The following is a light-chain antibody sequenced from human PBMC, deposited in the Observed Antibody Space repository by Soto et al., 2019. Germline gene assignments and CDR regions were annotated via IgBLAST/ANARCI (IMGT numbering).Light chain of an antibody. Sequence: EIVLTQSPATRSLSPGERATLACRASQSVSSYLAWYQQKPGQAPRLLIYDASSRATGIPARFSGSGSGTDFTLTISSLEPEDFAVYYCQQRSNWPSFGGGTKVDIK. CDR2: DAS. J-gene: IGKJ4*01. CDR3: QQRSNWPS. V-gene: IGKV3-11*01. CDR1: QSVSSY.